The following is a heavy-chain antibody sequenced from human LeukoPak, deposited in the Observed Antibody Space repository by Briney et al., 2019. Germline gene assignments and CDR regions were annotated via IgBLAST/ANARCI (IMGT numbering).Heavy chain of an antibody. V-gene: IGHV3-30-3*01. CDR1: GFTFSSYA. CDR3: ARLRDGYNRLDY. Sequence: PGRSLRLSCAASGFTFSSYAMHWVRQAPGKGLEWVAVISYDGSNKYYADSVKGRFTISRDNSKNTLYLQMNSLRAEDTAVYYCARLRDGYNRLDYWGQGTLVTVSS. D-gene: IGHD5-24*01. CDR2: ISYDGSNK. J-gene: IGHJ4*02.